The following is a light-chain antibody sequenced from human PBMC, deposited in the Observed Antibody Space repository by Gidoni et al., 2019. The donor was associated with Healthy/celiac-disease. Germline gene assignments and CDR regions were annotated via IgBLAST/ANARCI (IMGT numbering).Light chain of an antibody. CDR2: DAS. CDR1: QSVSSY. Sequence: EIVFTQSPATLSLSPGERATLPCRASQSVSSYLAWYQQKPGQAPRLLIYDASNRATGIPARFIGSGSGTEFTLTISSLEPEDFAVYYCQQRSNWPGTFGQGTKLEIK. J-gene: IGKJ2*01. CDR3: QQRSNWPGT. V-gene: IGKV3-11*01.